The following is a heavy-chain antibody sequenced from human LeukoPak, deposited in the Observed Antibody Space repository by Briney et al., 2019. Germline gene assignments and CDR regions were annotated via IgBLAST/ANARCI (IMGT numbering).Heavy chain of an antibody. CDR1: GYTFTSYD. V-gene: IGHV1-8*01. J-gene: IGHJ4*02. CDR3: ARGKARDGYNYPGIFDY. D-gene: IGHD5-24*01. CDR2: MNPNSGNT. Sequence: ASVKVSCKASGYTFTSYDINWVRQATGQGLEWMGWMNPNSGNTGYAQKFQGRVTMTRNTSISTAYMELSSLRSEDTAVYYCARGKARDGYNYPGIFDYWGQGTLVTVSP.